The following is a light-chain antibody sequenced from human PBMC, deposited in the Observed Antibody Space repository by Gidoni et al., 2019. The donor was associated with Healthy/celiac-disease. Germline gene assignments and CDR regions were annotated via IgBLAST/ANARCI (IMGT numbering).Light chain of an antibody. Sequence: DIQMTQSPSSLSASVGDRVTITCRASQGISTYLAWYQQKPGKVPKLLIYAASTLQSGVPSRFSGSGSGTDFTLTISSLQPEDVATYYCQKYNSAPSFTFGPGTKVDIK. CDR3: QKYNSAPSFT. J-gene: IGKJ3*01. CDR2: AAS. CDR1: QGISTY. V-gene: IGKV1-27*01.